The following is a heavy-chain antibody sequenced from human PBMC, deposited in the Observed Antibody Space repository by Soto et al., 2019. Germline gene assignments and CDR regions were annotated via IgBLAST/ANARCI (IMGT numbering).Heavy chain of an antibody. CDR2: INHSGST. CDR3: ASSPNDYYDSSGYPDY. J-gene: IGHJ4*02. V-gene: IGHV4-34*01. CDR1: GGSFSGYY. D-gene: IGHD3-22*01. Sequence: KPSETLSLTCAVYGGSFSGYYWSWIRQPPGKGLEWIGEINHSGSTNYNPSLKSRVTISVDTSKNQFSLKLSSVTAADTAVYYCASSPNDYYDSSGYPDYWGQGTLVTVSS.